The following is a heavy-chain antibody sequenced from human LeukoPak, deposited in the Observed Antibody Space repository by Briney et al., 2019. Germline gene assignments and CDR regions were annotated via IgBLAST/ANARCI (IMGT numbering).Heavy chain of an antibody. J-gene: IGHJ4*02. V-gene: IGHV3-23*01. CDR3: ARDYADYVGYFFFDY. CDR2: ISGGGETT. CDR1: GFTFNNYA. D-gene: IGHD4-17*01. Sequence: GGSLRLSCAASGFTFNNYAMNWVRQAPGKGLEWVSSISGGGETTYYADSAKGRFTISRDNSQNTLYLQMNGLRAEDTAVYYCARDYADYVGYFFFDYWGQGTLDTVSS.